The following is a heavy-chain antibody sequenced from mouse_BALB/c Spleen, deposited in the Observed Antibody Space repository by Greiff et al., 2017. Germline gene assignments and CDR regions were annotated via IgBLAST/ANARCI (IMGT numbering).Heavy chain of an antibody. Sequence: VQLQQSGAELARPGASVKLSCKASGYTFTDYYINWVKQRTGQGLEWIGEIYPGSGNTYYNEKFKGKATLTADKSSSTAYMQLSSLTSEDSAVYFCARGATMITTRGYWYFDVWGAGTTVTVSS. V-gene: IGHV1-77*01. CDR2: IYPGSGNT. J-gene: IGHJ1*01. CDR1: GYTFTDYY. CDR3: ARGATMITTRGYWYFDV. D-gene: IGHD2-4*01.